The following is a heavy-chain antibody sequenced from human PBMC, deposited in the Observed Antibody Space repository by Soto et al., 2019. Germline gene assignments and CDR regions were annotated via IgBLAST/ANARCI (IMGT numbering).Heavy chain of an antibody. CDR1: GFTFSSYA. Sequence: QVQLVESGGGVVQPGRSLRLSCAASGFTFSSYAMHWVRQAPGKGLEWVAVISYDGSNKYYADSVKGRFTISRDNSKNTLYLQMNSVRAEDTAVYYCARDGRGLDYWGQGTLVTVSS. CDR2: ISYDGSNK. V-gene: IGHV3-30-3*01. CDR3: ARDGRGLDY. J-gene: IGHJ4*02.